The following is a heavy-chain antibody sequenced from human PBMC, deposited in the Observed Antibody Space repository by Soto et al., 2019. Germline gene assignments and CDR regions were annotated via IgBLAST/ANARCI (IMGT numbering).Heavy chain of an antibody. J-gene: IGHJ6*02. V-gene: IGHV3-49*05. D-gene: IGHD1-26*01. CDR2: IRSRAYGGTT. CDR1: GFIFGDYA. Sequence: EVQLVESGGGLVKPGRSLRLSCTASGFIFGDYAMSWFRQAPGKGLEWVGFIRSRAYGGTTIYAASVKGRFTISRDDSKSIAYLQMNSLKTEDTAVYYCTRSEWGYHYGMDVWGQGTTVTVSS. CDR3: TRSEWGYHYGMDV.